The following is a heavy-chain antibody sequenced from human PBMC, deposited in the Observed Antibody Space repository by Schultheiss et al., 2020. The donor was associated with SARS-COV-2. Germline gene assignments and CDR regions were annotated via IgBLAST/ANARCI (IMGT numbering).Heavy chain of an antibody. CDR2: ISSSSSYI. D-gene: IGHD6-6*01. Sequence: GGSLRLSCAASGFTFSSYEMNWVRQAPGKGLEWVSYISSSSSYIYYADSVKGRFTISRDNSKNTLYLQMNSLRAEDTAVYYCARGPGWARVPPYYYGMDVWGQGTTVTVSS. J-gene: IGHJ6*02. CDR3: ARGPGWARVPPYYYGMDV. CDR1: GFTFSSYE. V-gene: IGHV3-21*05.